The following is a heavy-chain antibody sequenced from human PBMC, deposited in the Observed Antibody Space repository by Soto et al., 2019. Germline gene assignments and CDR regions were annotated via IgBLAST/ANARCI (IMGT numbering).Heavy chain of an antibody. CDR3: ARHLRPGSGSFDY. CDR2: IYYSGST. J-gene: IGHJ4*02. D-gene: IGHD3-10*01. V-gene: IGHV4-39*01. Sequence: SETLSLTCTVSGGSISSSSYYWGWIRQPPGKGLEWIGSIYYSGSTYYNPSLKSRVTISVDTSKNQFSLKLSSVTAADTAVYYCARHLRPGSGSFDYWGQGTLVTVSS. CDR1: GGSISSSSYY.